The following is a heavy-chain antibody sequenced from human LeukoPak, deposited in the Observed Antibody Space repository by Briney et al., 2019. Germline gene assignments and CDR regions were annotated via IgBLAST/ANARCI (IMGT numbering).Heavy chain of an antibody. CDR1: GGSFSGDY. J-gene: IGHJ6*03. D-gene: IGHD2-15*01. Sequence: SETLSLTCAGYGGSFSGDYWSWLRQPPGKGLEGIGEINHSGSTNYNPSLKSRVTISVDTSKNQFSLKRSSVTAADTAVYYCARIGYCSGGSCYPDTPHYYYMDVWGNGTTVTVSS. CDR3: ARIGYCSGGSCYPDTPHYYYMDV. V-gene: IGHV4-34*01. CDR2: INHSGST.